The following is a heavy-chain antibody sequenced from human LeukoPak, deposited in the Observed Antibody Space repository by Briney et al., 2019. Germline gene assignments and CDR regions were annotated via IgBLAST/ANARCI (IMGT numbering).Heavy chain of an antibody. CDR2: INHSGST. CDR3: ARAGSSLRWHYFGY. CDR1: GGSFSGYY. D-gene: IGHD6-6*01. J-gene: IGHJ4*02. V-gene: IGHV4-34*01. Sequence: SETLSLTCAVYGGSFSGYYWSWIRQPPGKGLEWIGEINHSGSTNYNPSLKSRVTISVDTSKNQFSLKLSSVTAADTAVYYCARAGSSLRWHYFGYWGQGTLVTVS.